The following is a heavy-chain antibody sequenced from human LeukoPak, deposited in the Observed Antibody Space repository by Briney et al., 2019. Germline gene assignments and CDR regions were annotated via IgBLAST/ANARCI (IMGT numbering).Heavy chain of an antibody. Sequence: PSETLSLTCTVSGYSISSGYYWGWIRQPPGKGLEWIANMHHSGSTYYNPSLKSRVTISVDTSKNQFSLKLSSVTAADTAVYYCARRPYGGFDYWGRGTLVTVSS. CDR3: ARRPYGGFDY. V-gene: IGHV4-38-2*02. D-gene: IGHD4-17*01. J-gene: IGHJ4*02. CDR2: MHHSGST. CDR1: GYSISSGYY.